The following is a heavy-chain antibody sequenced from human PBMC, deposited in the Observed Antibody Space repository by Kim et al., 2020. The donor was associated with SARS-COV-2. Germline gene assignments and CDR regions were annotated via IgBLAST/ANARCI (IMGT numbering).Heavy chain of an antibody. D-gene: IGHD3-22*01. Sequence: KGRFTIPRDNSKNTLYLQMNSLRAEDTAVYYCAKLSTPGDYYDSSGYYDYWGQGTLVTVSS. J-gene: IGHJ4*02. CDR3: AKLSTPGDYYDSSGYYDY. V-gene: IGHV3-23*01.